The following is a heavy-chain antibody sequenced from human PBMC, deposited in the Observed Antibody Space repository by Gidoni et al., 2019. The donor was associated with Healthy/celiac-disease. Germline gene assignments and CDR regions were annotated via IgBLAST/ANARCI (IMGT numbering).Heavy chain of an antibody. Sequence: QVQLQQWGAGLLKPSETLSLTCAVYGGSFSGYYWSWIRQPPGKGREWIGEIKHSGSTNYNPSLKSRVTISVDTSKNQFSLKLSSVTAADTAVYYCARGIRYYYYYYMDVWGKGTTVTVSS. CDR3: ARGIRYYYYYYMDV. CDR1: GGSFSGYY. J-gene: IGHJ6*03. V-gene: IGHV4-34*01. CDR2: IKHSGST.